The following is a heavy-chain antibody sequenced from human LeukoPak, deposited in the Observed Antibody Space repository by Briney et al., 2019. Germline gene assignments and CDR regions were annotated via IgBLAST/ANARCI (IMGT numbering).Heavy chain of an antibody. CDR1: GRTFGSYA. CDR2: IIPIFGTA. V-gene: IGHV1-69*05. J-gene: IGHJ4*02. CDR3: ASLDRYSSSDY. Sequence: SVKGSCKASGRTFGSYAISWVRQAPGQGLEWMGRIIPIFGTANYAQKFQGRVTITTDESTSTAYMEMSSLRSEDTAVYYCASLDRYSSSDYWGQGTLVTVSS. D-gene: IGHD6-6*01.